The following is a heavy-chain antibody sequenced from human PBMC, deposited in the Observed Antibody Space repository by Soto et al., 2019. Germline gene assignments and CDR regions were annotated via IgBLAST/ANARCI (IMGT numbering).Heavy chain of an antibody. V-gene: IGHV3-23*01. Sequence: EMQLLESGGGLVQAGGSLRLSCAASGFTVSSYALNWVRQAPGKGLEWVSGISASTYYADSVKGRFTISRDTSKNTLYLQMTSLRAEDTAIYFCAIRMYSTRWYYWDYWGQGTLVTVSS. CDR2: ISAST. CDR1: GFTVSSYA. CDR3: AIRMYSTRWYYWDY. D-gene: IGHD6-13*01. J-gene: IGHJ4*02.